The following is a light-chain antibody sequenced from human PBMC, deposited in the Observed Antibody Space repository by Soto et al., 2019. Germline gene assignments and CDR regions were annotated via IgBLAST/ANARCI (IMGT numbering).Light chain of an antibody. J-gene: IGLJ1*01. CDR2: DVS. CDR1: SSDVGGYNY. V-gene: IGLV2-14*03. Sequence: QSALTQPASVSGSPGQSITISCTGTSSDVGGYNYVSWYQHHPGKAPKLLIYDVSNRPSGVSNRFSGSKSDNMASLTISGLQPEDEADYYCSSYTTSNTRQIVFGTGTKVTVL. CDR3: SSYTTSNTRQIV.